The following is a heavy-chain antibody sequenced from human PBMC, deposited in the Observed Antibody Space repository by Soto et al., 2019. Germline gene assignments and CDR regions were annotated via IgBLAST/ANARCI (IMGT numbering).Heavy chain of an antibody. V-gene: IGHV3-48*01. CDR1: GFTFSSYS. Sequence: GGSLRLSCAASGFTFSSYSMNWVRQAPGKGLEWVSYISSSSSTIYYADSVKGRFTISRDNAKNSLYLQMNSLGAEDTAVYYCAKAAAVHPWNYYYGMDVWGQGTTVTVSS. J-gene: IGHJ6*02. CDR2: ISSSSSTI. CDR3: AKAAAVHPWNYYYGMDV. D-gene: IGHD6-13*01.